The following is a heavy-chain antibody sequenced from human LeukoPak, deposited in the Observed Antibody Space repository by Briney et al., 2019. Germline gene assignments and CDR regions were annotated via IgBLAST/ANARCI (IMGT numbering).Heavy chain of an antibody. CDR2: FWYDGSNK. D-gene: IGHD6-19*01. J-gene: IGHJ4*02. V-gene: IGHV3-33*01. CDR3: ARDVLYSSGQDYYFDY. CDR1: GFLFRGYG. Sequence: GSLRLSCAAFGFLFRGYGLHWVRQAPGKGLEGGGVFWYDGSNKYYADSVKGRFTISRDNSKNTLYLEMTSLRAEDTAVYYCARDVLYSSGQDYYFDYWGQGTLVTVSS.